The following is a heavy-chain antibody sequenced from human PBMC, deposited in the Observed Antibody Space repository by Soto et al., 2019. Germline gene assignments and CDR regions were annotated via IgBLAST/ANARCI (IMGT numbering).Heavy chain of an antibody. J-gene: IGHJ6*04. CDR3: ARDQLSEPTDV. V-gene: IGHV1-69*08. CDR2: IIPILGIA. CDR1: GGTFSSYT. Sequence: QVQLVQSGAEVKKPGSSVKVSCKASGGTFSSYTISWVRQAPGQGLEWMGRIIPILGIANYAQKFQGRVTITADKSTSTAYMELSSLRAEDTAVYYCARDQLSEPTDVWGKGTTVTDSS.